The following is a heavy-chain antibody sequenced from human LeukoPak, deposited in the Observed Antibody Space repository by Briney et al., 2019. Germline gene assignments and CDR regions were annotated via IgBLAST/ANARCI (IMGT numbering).Heavy chain of an antibody. D-gene: IGHD6-13*01. CDR2: INHSGST. Sequence: SETLSLTCAVDGGSFSGYYWSWIRQPPGKGLEWIGEINHSGSTNYNPSLKSRVTISVDTSKNQFSLKLSSVTAADTAVYYCARGAKGYSSSWYRYWGQGTLVTVSS. V-gene: IGHV4-34*01. CDR3: ARGAKGYSSSWYRY. CDR1: GGSFSGYY. J-gene: IGHJ4*02.